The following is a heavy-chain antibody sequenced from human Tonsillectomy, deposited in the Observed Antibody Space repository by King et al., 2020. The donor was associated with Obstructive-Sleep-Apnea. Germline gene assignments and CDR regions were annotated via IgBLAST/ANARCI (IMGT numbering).Heavy chain of an antibody. J-gene: IGHJ6*02. CDR3: AGALGSDPELIAAAGTKEYYYYGMDV. Sequence: VQLVESGGGLVKPGGSLRLSCAASGITLSDYYMNWIRQAPGKGLEWVSYISSSGNTIYYADSVKGRFTISRDNAKNSLYLQMNSLRAKDTAVYYCAGALGSDPELIAAAGTKEYYYYGMDVWGQGTTVTVSS. CDR1: GITLSDYY. CDR2: ISSSGNTI. V-gene: IGHV3-11*01. D-gene: IGHD6-13*01.